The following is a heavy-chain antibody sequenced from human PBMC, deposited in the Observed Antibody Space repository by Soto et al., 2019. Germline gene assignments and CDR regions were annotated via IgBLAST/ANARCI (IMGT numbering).Heavy chain of an antibody. CDR1: GYNFGSYA. D-gene: IGHD1-7*01. CDR3: AKDPRLELRGVDS. J-gene: IGHJ4*02. CDR2: IGGGGIGS. Sequence: LRLSCVASGYNFGSYAMMWVRQAPEKGLEWISTIGGGGIGSYYADSVKGRFTISRDNSKNTLYLQMNSLRAEDTGVYYCAKDPRLELRGVDSWGQGTQVTVSS. V-gene: IGHV3-23*01.